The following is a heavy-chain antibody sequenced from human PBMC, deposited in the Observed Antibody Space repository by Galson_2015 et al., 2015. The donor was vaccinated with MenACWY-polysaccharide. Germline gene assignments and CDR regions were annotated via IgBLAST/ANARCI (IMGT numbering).Heavy chain of an antibody. CDR2: IYPGGSDA. D-gene: IGHD6-13*01. V-gene: IGHV5-51*01. Sequence: QSGAEVKKPGESLKISCKGLGYSFTSYWIGWVRQMPGKGLEWMGIIYPGGSDAKFSPSFQGQVTISADKSISTAYLQWSSLKASDTAMYYCVRQSSLPAGGKYWGQGTLVTVSS. CDR1: GYSFTSYW. J-gene: IGHJ4*02. CDR3: VRQSSLPAGGKY.